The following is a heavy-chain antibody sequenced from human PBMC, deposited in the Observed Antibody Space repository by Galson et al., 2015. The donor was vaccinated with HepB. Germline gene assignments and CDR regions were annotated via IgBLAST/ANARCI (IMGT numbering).Heavy chain of an antibody. Sequence: SVKVSCKASGYTFTSYYMHWVRQAPGQGLEWMGIINPSGGSTSYAQKFQGRVTVTRDTSTSTVYMELSSLRSEDTAVYYCARETAGYYYGSGSYYNDAVFDYWGQGTLVTVSS. CDR1: GYTFTSYY. D-gene: IGHD3-10*01. J-gene: IGHJ4*02. CDR3: ARETAGYYYGSGSYYNDAVFDY. CDR2: INPSGGST. V-gene: IGHV1-46*03.